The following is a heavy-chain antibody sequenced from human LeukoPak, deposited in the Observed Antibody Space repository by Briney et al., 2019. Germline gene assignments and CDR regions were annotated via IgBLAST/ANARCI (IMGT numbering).Heavy chain of an antibody. V-gene: IGHV3-74*01. D-gene: IGHD2-21*02. J-gene: IGHJ4*02. Sequence: GGSLRLSCAASGFTFSSYWMHWVRQAPGKGLVWVSRIYSDGSSTTYADSVKGRFTISKDNAKNMLYLQMNSLRAADTAVYYCARGGAFCGGDCYQIYYWGQGTLVIVSS. CDR3: ARGGAFCGGDCYQIYY. CDR1: GFTFSSYW. CDR2: IYSDGSST.